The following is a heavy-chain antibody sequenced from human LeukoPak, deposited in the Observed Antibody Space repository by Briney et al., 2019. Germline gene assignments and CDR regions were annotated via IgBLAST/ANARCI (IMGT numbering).Heavy chain of an antibody. J-gene: IGHJ4*02. CDR1: GGSISSSSYY. CDR2: IYYSGST. CDR3: ASKPKGYCTNGVCYSVFDY. D-gene: IGHD2-8*01. Sequence: PSETLSLTCTVSGGSISSSSYYWGWIRQPPGKGLEWIGSIYYSGSTYYNPSLKSRITISVDTSKNQFSLKLSSVTAADTAVYYCASKPKGYCTNGVCYSVFDYWGQGTLVTVSS. V-gene: IGHV4-39*01.